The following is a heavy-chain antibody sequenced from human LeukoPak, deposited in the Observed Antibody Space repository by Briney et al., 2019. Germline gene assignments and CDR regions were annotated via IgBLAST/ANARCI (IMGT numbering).Heavy chain of an antibody. D-gene: IGHD3-10*01. CDR2: IYTSGNT. Sequence: SETLSLTCTVSGGSFNSFFWSWVRQPPGKGLEWIGYIYTSGNTYYSPSLKSRVTISLDTSKNQLSLRLISVTAADTAVYYCARRGTWFDPWGQGTLVTVSS. CDR1: GGSFNSFF. J-gene: IGHJ5*02. CDR3: ARRGTWFDP. V-gene: IGHV4-4*09.